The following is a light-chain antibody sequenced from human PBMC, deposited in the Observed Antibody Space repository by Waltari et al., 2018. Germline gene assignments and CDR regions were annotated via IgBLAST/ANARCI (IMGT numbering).Light chain of an antibody. CDR2: EVT. Sequence: QSGLTQPASVSGSPGQSITISCTGTSSVVGNYNLVSWYQHYAGKAPKLMVYEVTKRASGVSDRFSGSKSGNTASLTISGLQSEDEADYYCCSYVGLGIYVFGTGTKVTVL. V-gene: IGLV2-23*02. CDR3: CSYVGLGIYV. J-gene: IGLJ1*01. CDR1: SSVVGNYNL.